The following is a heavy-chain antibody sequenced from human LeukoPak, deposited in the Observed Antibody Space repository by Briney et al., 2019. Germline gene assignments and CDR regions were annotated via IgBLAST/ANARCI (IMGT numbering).Heavy chain of an antibody. Sequence: PSETLSLTCAVSDYSISTGYYWGWIRQPPGKGLEGIGSISHGGSTHYNASLKSPVTISVETSKNQFSLKLTSVTAADTAVYYCARQADVPSAIGYFDYWGQGTLVTVSS. J-gene: IGHJ4*02. CDR1: DYSISTGYY. D-gene: IGHD2-2*01. V-gene: IGHV4-38-2*01. CDR2: ISHGGST. CDR3: ARQADVPSAIGYFDY.